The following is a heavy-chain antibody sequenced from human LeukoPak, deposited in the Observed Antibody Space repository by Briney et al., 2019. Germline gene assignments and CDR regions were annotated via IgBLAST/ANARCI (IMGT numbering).Heavy chain of an antibody. J-gene: IGHJ4*02. Sequence: ASVKVSCKASGYTFTMYYIHWVRQAPGQGLEWMGWINPNSGGTNYAQKFQGRVTMTRDTSISAAYMELSRLRSDDTAVYYCARDLYYYDSSGYYTSDDYWGQGTLVTVSS. D-gene: IGHD3-22*01. V-gene: IGHV1-2*02. CDR3: ARDLYYYDSSGYYTSDDY. CDR2: INPNSGGT. CDR1: GYTFTMYY.